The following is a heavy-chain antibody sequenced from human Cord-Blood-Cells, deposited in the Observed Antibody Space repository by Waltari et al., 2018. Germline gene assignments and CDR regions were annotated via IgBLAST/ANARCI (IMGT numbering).Heavy chain of an antibody. J-gene: IGHJ3*02. CDR2: MKPNSGNT. Sequence: QVQLVQSGAEVKKPGASVKVSCKASGYTFTSYDINWVRQATGQGLEWMGWMKPNSGNTGYAQKFQGRVTITRNTSISTADMELSSLRSEDTAVYYCARVSGDRTGLDAFDIWGQGTMVTVSS. V-gene: IGHV1-8*03. CDR3: ARVSGDRTGLDAFDI. CDR1: GYTFTSYD. D-gene: IGHD1-1*01.